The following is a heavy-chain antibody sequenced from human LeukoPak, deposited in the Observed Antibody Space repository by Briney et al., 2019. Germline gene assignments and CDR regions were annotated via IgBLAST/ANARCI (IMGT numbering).Heavy chain of an antibody. V-gene: IGHV3-23*01. CDR2: IGSDGKT. CDR1: GFTFSAYA. J-gene: IGHJ4*02. D-gene: IGHD2-8*02. Sequence: GGSLRLSCEASGFTFSAYAMTWVRQAPGKGLEWVSSIGSDGKTHYSESVKGRFAISRDNSKSMLFLQLNSLKTEDTAVYYCTGRGLDYWGQGTLVTVSS. CDR3: TGRGLDY.